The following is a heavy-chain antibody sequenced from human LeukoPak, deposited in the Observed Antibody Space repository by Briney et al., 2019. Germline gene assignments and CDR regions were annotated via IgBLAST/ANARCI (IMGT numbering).Heavy chain of an antibody. Sequence: GGSLRLSCAASGFTFSDYYMSWIRQAPGKGLEWVSYISSSGSTIYYADSVKGRFTISRDNAKNTLYLQMNSLRAEDTAVYYCARAMGSGSYRYYYGMDVWGKGTTVTVSS. J-gene: IGHJ6*04. CDR1: GFTFSDYY. CDR2: ISSSGSTI. CDR3: ARAMGSGSYRYYYGMDV. D-gene: IGHD3-10*01. V-gene: IGHV3-11*04.